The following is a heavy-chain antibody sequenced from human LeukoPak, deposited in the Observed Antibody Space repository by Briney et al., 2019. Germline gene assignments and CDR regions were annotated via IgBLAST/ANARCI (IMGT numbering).Heavy chain of an antibody. V-gene: IGHV3-74*01. D-gene: IGHD3-3*02. CDR3: ARDPRAPFANNWFDP. J-gene: IGHJ5*02. CDR2: INGDGSIT. Sequence: GGSLRLSXAASGFTFTSYWMHWVRQAPGKGLVWVSRINGDGSITSYADSVKGRFIISRDNAKNTLYLQMNSLRAEDTAVYYCARDPRAPFANNWFDPWGQGTLVTVSS. CDR1: GFTFTSYW.